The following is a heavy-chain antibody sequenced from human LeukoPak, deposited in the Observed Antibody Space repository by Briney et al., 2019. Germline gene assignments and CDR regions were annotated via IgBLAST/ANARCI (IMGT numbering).Heavy chain of an antibody. CDR3: ARDSRSSGQKDVFDI. D-gene: IGHD6-19*01. J-gene: IGHJ3*02. CDR2: ISAYNGNT. CDR1: GYTFTSYG. Sequence: ASVKVSCKASGYTFTSYGISWVRQAPGQGLEWMGWISAYNGNTNYAQKLQGRVTMTTDTSTSTAYMELRSLRSDDTAVYYCARDSRSSGQKDVFDIWGQGTMVTVSS. V-gene: IGHV1-18*01.